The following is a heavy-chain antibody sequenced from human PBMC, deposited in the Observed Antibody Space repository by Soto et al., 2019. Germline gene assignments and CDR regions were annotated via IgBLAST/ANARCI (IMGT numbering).Heavy chain of an antibody. CDR1: GFTFISYG. CDR3: AKLQGPAADDFDY. Sequence: PGGSLRLSCAASGFTFISYGMHWVRQAPGKGLEWVAVISYDGSNKYYADSVKGRFTISRDNSKNTLYLQMDSLRAEDTAVYYCAKLQGPAADDFDYWGQGTLVTVSS. D-gene: IGHD6-25*01. J-gene: IGHJ4*02. CDR2: ISYDGSNK. V-gene: IGHV3-30*18.